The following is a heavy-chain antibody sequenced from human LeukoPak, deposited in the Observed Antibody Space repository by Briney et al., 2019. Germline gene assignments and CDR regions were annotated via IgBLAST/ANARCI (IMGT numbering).Heavy chain of an antibody. CDR1: GFTFTSSA. CDR3: ARDSRAKFLLGAFSGLGPHY. CDR2: IVVGSGNT. V-gene: IGHV1-58*02. D-gene: IGHD3-16*01. J-gene: IGHJ4*02. Sequence: GASVKVSCKASGFTFTSSAMQWVRQARGQRLEWIGWIVVGSGNTNYAQKFQERVTITRDMSTSTAYMELSSLRSEDTAVYYCARDSRAKFLLGAFSGLGPHYWGQGTLVTVSS.